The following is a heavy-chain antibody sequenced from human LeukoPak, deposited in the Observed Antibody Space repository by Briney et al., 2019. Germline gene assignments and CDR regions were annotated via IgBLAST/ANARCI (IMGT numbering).Heavy chain of an antibody. CDR3: ARGASKTTRGGRNAFDI. J-gene: IGHJ3*02. CDR1: GGSFSGYY. D-gene: IGHD3-16*01. Sequence: SETLSLTCAVYGGSFSGYYWSWIRQPPGKGLEWIGEINHSGSTNCNPSLKSRVTISVDTSKNQFSLKLSSVTAADTAVYYCARGASKTTRGGRNAFDIWGQETMVTVSS. CDR2: INHSGST. V-gene: IGHV4-34*01.